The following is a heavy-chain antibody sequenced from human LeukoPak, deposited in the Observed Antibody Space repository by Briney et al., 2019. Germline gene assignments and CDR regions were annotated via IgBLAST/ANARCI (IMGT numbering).Heavy chain of an antibody. CDR3: VRSSSGWYFYYYMDV. V-gene: IGHV6-1*01. D-gene: IGHD6-19*01. J-gene: IGHJ6*03. CDR1: GDSVSNNSAA. Sequence: SQTLSLTCAISGDSVSNNSAAWSWIRQSPSRGLEWLGRTYYRSKWYTDYAVSVKSRIIINPDTSKNQFSLQLNSVTPEDTAVYYGVRSSSGWYFYYYMDVWGKGTTVTVSS. CDR2: TYYRSKWYT.